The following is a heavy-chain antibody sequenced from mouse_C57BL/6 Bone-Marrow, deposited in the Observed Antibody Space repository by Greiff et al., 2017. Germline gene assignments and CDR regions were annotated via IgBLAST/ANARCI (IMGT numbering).Heavy chain of an antibody. J-gene: IGHJ3*01. V-gene: IGHV2-2*01. D-gene: IGHD1-1*02. CDR3: ARKGGSMVPWLAY. CDR2: IWSGGSK. Sequence: VQRVESGPGLVQPSQSLSITCTVSGFSLTSYGVHWVRQSPGKGLEWLGVIWSGGSKDYNAAFISRLSISKDNSKSQVFFKMNSQQADNTAIYYCARKGGSMVPWLAYWGQGTLVTVSA. CDR1: GFSLTSYG.